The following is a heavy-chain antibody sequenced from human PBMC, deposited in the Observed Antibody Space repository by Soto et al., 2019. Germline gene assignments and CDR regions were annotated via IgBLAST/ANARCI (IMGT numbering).Heavy chain of an antibody. J-gene: IGHJ6*03. Sequence: QVQLVQSGAEVRKPGASVTVSCRSSGDSFNDYYIHWVRQASGQGFEWMGWINPNGGVTKYAQKFQGWVSMTRDTYIRTVYMQLSRLRSDDTAVYYCARESGGATATLDYYYFCMDVWGTGTTVTVSS. CDR1: GDSFNDYY. CDR2: INPNGGVT. V-gene: IGHV1-2*04. D-gene: IGHD5-12*01. CDR3: ARESGGATATLDYYYFCMDV.